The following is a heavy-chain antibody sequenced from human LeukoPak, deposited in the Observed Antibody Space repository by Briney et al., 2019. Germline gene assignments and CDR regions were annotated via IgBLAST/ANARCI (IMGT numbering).Heavy chain of an antibody. CDR3: ARESRRTGAVDY. V-gene: IGHV1-2*02. CDR2: INPNSGGT. D-gene: IGHD7-27*01. J-gene: IGHJ4*02. CDR1: GYTFTGYY. Sequence: ASVKVSCKASGYTFTGYYMHWVRQAPGQGLEWMGWINPNSGGTNYAQKFQGRITMTRDTSISTAYMELSRLRSDDTAVYYCARESRRTGAVDYWGQGTLVTVSS.